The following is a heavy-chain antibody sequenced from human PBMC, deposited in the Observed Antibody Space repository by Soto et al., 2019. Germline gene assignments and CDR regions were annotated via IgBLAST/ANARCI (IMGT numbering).Heavy chain of an antibody. D-gene: IGHD3-16*01. CDR2: IYYSGST. CDR3: ASAHMMGGRPFQFDP. V-gene: IGHV4-59*01. CDR1: GGSIISYH. J-gene: IGHJ5*02. Sequence: VQLRESGPGLVKPSETLSLTCTVSGGSIISYHWSWIRQPPGKVLEWIGYIYYSGSTNYNPSLKRRVTISVDTSKNQFSLKLNSVTAADTAVYYCASAHMMGGRPFQFDPWGQGTLVTVSS.